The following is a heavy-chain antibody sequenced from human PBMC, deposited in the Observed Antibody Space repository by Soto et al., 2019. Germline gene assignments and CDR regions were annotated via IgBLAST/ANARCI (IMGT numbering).Heavy chain of an antibody. D-gene: IGHD5-18*01. CDR2: IYYSGST. V-gene: IGHV4-31*03. CDR1: GGSIRSGGYY. J-gene: IGHJ6*02. CDR3: ARDRLMATAGTARHYFGLDV. Sequence: VQLQESGPGLVKPSQTLSLTCTVSGGSIRSGGYYWSWVRQSPRRGLEWIGNIYYSGSTYYNPSLKSRLTISVDTSKNQFSLNLSSVTAADTAVYYCARDRLMATAGTARHYFGLDVWGQGTTVTVSS.